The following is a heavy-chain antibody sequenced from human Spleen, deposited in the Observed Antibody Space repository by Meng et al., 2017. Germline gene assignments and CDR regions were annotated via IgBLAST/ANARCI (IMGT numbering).Heavy chain of an antibody. D-gene: IGHD6-13*01. V-gene: IGHV4-34*11. Sequence: QWQLQQWGAGLLKPSETLALPCVVSGGSFSDYYWSWIRQPPGKGLEWIGYIYYSGSTSYNPSLKSRVTISVDTSKNQFSLKLSSVTAADTAVYYCARATAAGFDYWGQGTLVTVSS. CDR2: IYYSGST. CDR3: ARATAAGFDY. J-gene: IGHJ4*02. CDR1: GGSFSDYY.